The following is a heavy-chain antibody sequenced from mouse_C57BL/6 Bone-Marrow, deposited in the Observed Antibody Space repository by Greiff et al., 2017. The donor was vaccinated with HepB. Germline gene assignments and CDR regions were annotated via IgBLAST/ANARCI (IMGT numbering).Heavy chain of an antibody. CDR2: IDPSDSYT. CDR1: GYTFTSYW. V-gene: IGHV1-59*01. D-gene: IGHD1-1*01. J-gene: IGHJ4*01. Sequence: VQLQQPGAELVRPGPSVKLSCKASGYTFTSYWMHWVKQRPGQGLEWIGVIDPSDSYTNYNQKFKGKATLTVDTSSSTAYMQLSSLTSEDSAVYYCAREGIYYGSSPYAMDYWGQGTSVTVSS. CDR3: AREGIYYGSSPYAMDY.